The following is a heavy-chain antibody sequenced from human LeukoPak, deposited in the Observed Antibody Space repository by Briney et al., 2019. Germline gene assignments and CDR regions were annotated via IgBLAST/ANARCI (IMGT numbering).Heavy chain of an antibody. Sequence: PSETLSLTCTLSGGSFSDYYWSWVRQAPGKGLEWIGYIYYTGSTTYNPSPKSRVTMSADTSKNQSSLKLSSVTAADTAVYYCARGWVRIGELYPSWFDPWGQGTLVTGSS. CDR3: ARGWVRIGELYPSWFDP. CDR1: GGSFSDYY. J-gene: IGHJ5*02. D-gene: IGHD3-10*01. CDR2: IYYTGST. V-gene: IGHV4-59*08.